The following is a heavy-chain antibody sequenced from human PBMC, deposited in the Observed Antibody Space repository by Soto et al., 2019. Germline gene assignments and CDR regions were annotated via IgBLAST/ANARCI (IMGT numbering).Heavy chain of an antibody. D-gene: IGHD3-3*01. CDR2: VYYSGTT. V-gene: IGHV4-59*02. J-gene: IGHJ5*02. Sequence: QVKLQESGPGLVKPSDTLSLTCTVSGASVSTKSWNWVRQPPGKGLEWIGYVYYSGTTNYNPSLNSRVTISIDTCKNQVSLKLTSVTAADTAVYFCARALSWSPYLDLWGPGSRVTVSS. CDR3: ARALSWSPYLDL. CDR1: GASVSTKS.